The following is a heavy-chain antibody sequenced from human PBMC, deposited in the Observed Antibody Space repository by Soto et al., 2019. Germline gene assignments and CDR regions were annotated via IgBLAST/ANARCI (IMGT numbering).Heavy chain of an antibody. D-gene: IGHD6-6*01. CDR2: INHSGST. CDR3: ARPSSSSRYYYYMDV. V-gene: IGHV4-34*01. CDR1: GGSFSGYY. Sequence: QVRLQQWGAGLLKPSETLSLTCAVYGGSFSGYYWSWIRQPPGKGLEWIGEINHSGSTNYNPSLKSRVTISVDTSKNQFSLKLSSVTAADTAVYYCARPSSSSRYYYYMDVWGKGTTVTVSS. J-gene: IGHJ6*03.